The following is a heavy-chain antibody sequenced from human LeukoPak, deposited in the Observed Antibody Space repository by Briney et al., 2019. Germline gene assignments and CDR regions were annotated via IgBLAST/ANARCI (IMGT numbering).Heavy chain of an antibody. Sequence: SETLSLTCTVSGVSITSYYWSWIRQPPGKELEWIGYIYYSGSTNYNPSLKSRVTISVDTSKNHVSLKLSSVTAADTAVYYCARGWEWGQGTMVTVSS. CDR2: IYYSGST. CDR3: ARGWE. J-gene: IGHJ3*01. V-gene: IGHV4-59*12. CDR1: GVSITSYY. D-gene: IGHD1-26*01.